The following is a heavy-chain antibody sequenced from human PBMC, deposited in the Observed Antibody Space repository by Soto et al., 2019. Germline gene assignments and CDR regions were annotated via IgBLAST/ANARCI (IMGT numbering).Heavy chain of an antibody. CDR2: IYYSGST. V-gene: IGHV4-39*01. Sequence: QLQLQESGPGLVKPSETLSLTCTVSGGSISSSSYYWGWIRQPPGKGLEWIGSIYYSGSTYYNPSLKSRVTISVDTSKNQFSLKLSSVTAADTAVYYCARHVGITYYDILTGTFRGYFDYWGQGTLVTVSS. J-gene: IGHJ4*02. D-gene: IGHD3-9*01. CDR3: ARHVGITYYDILTGTFRGYFDY. CDR1: GGSISSSSYY.